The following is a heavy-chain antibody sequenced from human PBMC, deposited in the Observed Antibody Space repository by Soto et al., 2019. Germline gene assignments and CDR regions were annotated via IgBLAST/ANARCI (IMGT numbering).Heavy chain of an antibody. Sequence: EVQLLASGGGLIQPGGSLRLSCAASGFTFGTYGMGWVRQDPGKGLEWVSTITGGNTYYAASVKGRFTISRDNYKNTLYLQMSSLRAEDTALYYCVKDKERGSYDSDFDSWGQGTLVTVSS. J-gene: IGHJ4*02. D-gene: IGHD3-10*01. V-gene: IGHV3-23*01. CDR1: GFTFGTYG. CDR3: VKDKERGSYDSDFDS. CDR2: ITGGNT.